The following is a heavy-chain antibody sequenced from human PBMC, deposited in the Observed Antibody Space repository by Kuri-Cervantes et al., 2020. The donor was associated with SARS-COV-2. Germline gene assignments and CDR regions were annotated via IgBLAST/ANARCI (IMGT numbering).Heavy chain of an antibody. V-gene: IGHV3-33*01. Sequence: GESLKLSCVASGFNFSNYGMHWVRQAPGKGLEWVSAIWYDGSNKHYRDSVKGRFTVSRDNSKKTLYVDMNSLRVEDTAVYYCARVMGAIVLVRRDWFDPWGPGTLVTVSS. D-gene: IGHD2-8*01. J-gene: IGHJ5*02. CDR2: IWYDGSNK. CDR3: ARVMGAIVLVRRDWFDP. CDR1: GFNFSNYG.